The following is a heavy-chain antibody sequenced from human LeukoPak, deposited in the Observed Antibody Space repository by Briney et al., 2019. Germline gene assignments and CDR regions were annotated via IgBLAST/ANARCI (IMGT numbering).Heavy chain of an antibody. V-gene: IGHV4-34*01. D-gene: IGHD3-22*01. CDR3: ARDRGYYYDSSGYYMDV. Sequence: PSETLSLTCAVYGGSFSGYYWSWIRQPPGKGLEWIGEINHSGSTNYNPSLKSRVTISVDTSKNQFSLKLSSVTAADTAVYYCARDRGYYYDSSGYYMDVWGKGTTVTVSS. J-gene: IGHJ6*03. CDR1: GGSFSGYY. CDR2: INHSGST.